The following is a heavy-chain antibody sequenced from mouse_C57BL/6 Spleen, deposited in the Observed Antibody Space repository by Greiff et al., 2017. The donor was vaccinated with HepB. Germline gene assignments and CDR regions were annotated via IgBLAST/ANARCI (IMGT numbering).Heavy chain of an antibody. CDR1: GYTFTSYW. Sequence: QVHVKQPGAELVKPGASVKLSCKASGYTFTSYWMQWVKQRPGQGLEWIGEIDPSDSYTNYNQKFKGKATLTVDTSSSTAYMQLSSLTSEDSAVYYCARTTVVEYYFDYWGQGTTLTVSS. D-gene: IGHD1-1*01. CDR2: IDPSDSYT. J-gene: IGHJ2*01. V-gene: IGHV1-50*01. CDR3: ARTTVVEYYFDY.